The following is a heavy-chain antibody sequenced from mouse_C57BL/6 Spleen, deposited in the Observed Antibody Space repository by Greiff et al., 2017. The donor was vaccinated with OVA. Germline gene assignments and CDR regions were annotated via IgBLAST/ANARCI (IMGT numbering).Heavy chain of an antibody. V-gene: IGHV1-76*01. Sequence: QVQLQQSGAELVRPGASVKLSCKASGYTFTDYYINWVKQRPGQGLEWIARIYPGSGNTYYNEKFKGKATLTAEKSSSTAYMQLSSLTSEVSAVYFCAREGLYYGSSLDYWGQGTTLTVSS. CDR3: AREGLYYGSSLDY. CDR1: GYTFTDYY. J-gene: IGHJ2*01. D-gene: IGHD1-1*01. CDR2: IYPGSGNT.